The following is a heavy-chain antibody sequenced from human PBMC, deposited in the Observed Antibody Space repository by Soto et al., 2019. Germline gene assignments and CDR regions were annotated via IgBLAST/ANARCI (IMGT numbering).Heavy chain of an antibody. V-gene: IGHV3-23*01. Sequence: GGSLRLSCAASGFTFSSYAMSWVRQAPGKGLEWVSAISGSGGSTYYADSVKGRFTISRDNSKNTLYLQMNSLRAEDTAVYYCAKGSLGRGYSYGYGFNWGQGTLVTVSS. CDR2: ISGSGGST. CDR3: AKGSLGRGYSYGYGFN. D-gene: IGHD5-18*01. J-gene: IGHJ4*02. CDR1: GFTFSSYA.